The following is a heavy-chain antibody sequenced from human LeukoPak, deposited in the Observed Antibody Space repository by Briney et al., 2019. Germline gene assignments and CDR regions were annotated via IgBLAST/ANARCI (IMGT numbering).Heavy chain of an antibody. CDR1: GFTFSGYW. D-gene: IGHD2-15*01. CDR3: AKGQGRSAFDI. CDR2: IKQDESEK. Sequence: GGSLRLSCVASGFTFSGYWMSWVRQAPGKGQEWVANIKQDESEKYYVDSVKGRFTIYRDNAKNSLYLQMSSLRAEDTAVYYCAKGQGRSAFDIWGQGTMVTVSS. J-gene: IGHJ3*02. V-gene: IGHV3-7*01.